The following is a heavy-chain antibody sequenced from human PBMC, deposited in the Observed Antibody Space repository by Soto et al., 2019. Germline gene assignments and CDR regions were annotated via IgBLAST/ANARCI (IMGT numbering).Heavy chain of an antibody. CDR3: ARQRVLSTNMFITSFDP. CDR2: VYYTETT. D-gene: IGHD3-10*02. V-gene: IGHV4-38-2*01. Sequence: PSETLSLTCAVSGDSISTGYYWGWIRQTPGKGLEWIGSVYYTETTYYNPSLKSPVTISVETSRNTFSLKVNSVTAADTGIYYCARQRVLSTNMFITSFDPWGQGTLVTVSS. J-gene: IGHJ5*02. CDR1: GDSISTGYY.